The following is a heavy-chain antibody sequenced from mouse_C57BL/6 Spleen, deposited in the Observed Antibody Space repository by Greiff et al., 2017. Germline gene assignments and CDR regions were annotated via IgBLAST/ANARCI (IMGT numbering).Heavy chain of an antibody. D-gene: IGHD2-3*01. CDR1: GFNIKDDY. CDR2: IDPENGDT. V-gene: IGHV14-4*01. J-gene: IGHJ3*01. Sequence: VQLQQSGAELVRPGASVKVSCTASGFNIKDDYMHWVNQRPEQGLEWIGWIDPENGDTEYASKFQGKATITTDTSSNTAYLQLSSLPSEDTAVXYCTTYDGYSYWGQGTLVTVSA. CDR3: TTYDGYSY.